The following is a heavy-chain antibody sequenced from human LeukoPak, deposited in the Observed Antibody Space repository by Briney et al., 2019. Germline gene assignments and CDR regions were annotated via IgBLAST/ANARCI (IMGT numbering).Heavy chain of an antibody. D-gene: IGHD3-22*01. CDR2: ISPTGSTM. CDR1: GFTFSSHW. CDR3: AKWGTFYHDSSGYGMDV. Sequence: GGSLRLSCVASGFTFSSHWMSWIRQAPGKGLEWVGYISPTGSTMFYAGSVKGRFTISRDNSKNTLYLQMNSLRAEDTAFYFCAKWGTFYHDSSGYGMDVWGQGTTVTVSS. V-gene: IGHV3-23*01. J-gene: IGHJ6*02.